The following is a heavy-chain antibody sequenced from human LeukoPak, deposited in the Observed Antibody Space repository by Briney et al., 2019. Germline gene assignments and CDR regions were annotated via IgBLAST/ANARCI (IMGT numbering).Heavy chain of an antibody. CDR3: AKVPYGDYYFEN. Sequence: GGSLRLSCVGSGFTFRSHAMSWVRQAPEKGLEFVSGIYENGGTTYYADSVKGRFSISRDNSKNTLYLQMDSLRGEDTAVYYCAKVPYGDYYFENWGQGTLVTVSS. CDR1: GFTFRSHA. J-gene: IGHJ4*02. V-gene: IGHV3-23*01. D-gene: IGHD4-17*01. CDR2: IYENGGTT.